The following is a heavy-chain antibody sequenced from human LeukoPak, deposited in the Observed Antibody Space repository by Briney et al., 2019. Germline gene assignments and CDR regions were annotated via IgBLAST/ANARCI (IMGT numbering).Heavy chain of an antibody. Sequence: GRSLRLSCAASGFTFSSYGMHWVRQAPGKGLEWVAVISYDGSNKYYADSVKGRFTISRDNSKNTPYLQMNSLRAEDTAVYYCAKDREYQLLYACYFDYWGQGTLVTVSS. CDR3: AKDREYQLLYACYFDY. D-gene: IGHD2-2*02. CDR1: GFTFSSYG. CDR2: ISYDGSNK. J-gene: IGHJ4*02. V-gene: IGHV3-30*18.